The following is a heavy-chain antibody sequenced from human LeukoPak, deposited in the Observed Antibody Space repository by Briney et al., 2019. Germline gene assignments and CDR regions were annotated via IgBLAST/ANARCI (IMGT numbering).Heavy chain of an antibody. V-gene: IGHV3-43*02. CDR2: ISGNGDST. Sequence: TGGSLRLSCAASGFTFDDYAMHWVRQAPGKGLEWVSLISGNGDSTYYGDSVKGRFSISRDNIKNSLYLQMNSLRTEDTALYYCAKDIEAGTAVFSFDYWGQGTLVTVSS. CDR1: GFTFDDYA. J-gene: IGHJ4*02. CDR3: AKDIEAGTAVFSFDY. D-gene: IGHD2-21*02.